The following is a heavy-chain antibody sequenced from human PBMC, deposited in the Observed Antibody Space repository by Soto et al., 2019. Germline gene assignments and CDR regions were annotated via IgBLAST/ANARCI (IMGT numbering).Heavy chain of an antibody. J-gene: IGHJ6*02. V-gene: IGHV4-30-2*01. CDR3: ARSPDSSGYYPRWYYYGMDV. Sequence: TSETLSLTCAVSGGSISRGGYSWSWIRQPPGKGLEWIGYIYHSGSTYYNPSLKSRVTISVDKSKNQFSLKLSSVTAADTAVYYCARSPDSSGYYPRWYYYGMDVWGQGTTVTVSS. CDR1: GGSISRGGYS. D-gene: IGHD3-22*01. CDR2: IYHSGST.